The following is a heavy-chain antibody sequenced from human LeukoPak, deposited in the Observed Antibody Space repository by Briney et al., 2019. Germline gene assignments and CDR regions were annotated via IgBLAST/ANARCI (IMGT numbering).Heavy chain of an antibody. CDR2: IYYSGST. CDR1: GGSISSYY. CDR3: ARETGSSWYFNYYYYMDV. V-gene: IGHV4-59*01. J-gene: IGHJ6*03. Sequence: SETLSLTCPVPGGSISSYYWSWIRQPPGKGLEWIGYIYYSGSTNYNPSLKSRVTISVDTSKNQFSLKLSSVTAADTAVYYCARETGSSWYFNYYYYMDVWGKGTTVTVSS. D-gene: IGHD6-13*01.